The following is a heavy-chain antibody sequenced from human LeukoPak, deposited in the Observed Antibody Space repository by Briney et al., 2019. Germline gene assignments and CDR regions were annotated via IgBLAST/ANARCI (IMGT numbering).Heavy chain of an antibody. CDR1: GGSINNYY. Sequence: SETLSLTCTVSGGSINNYYWSWMRQPPGKGLEWIGYIYYSGSTNYNPSLKTRVTISVDTSKNQFSLKLCSVTAADTALYFCARHSPGVGTSFVHWGQGTLVTVSS. D-gene: IGHD2-2*01. CDR3: ARHSPGVGTSFVH. J-gene: IGHJ4*02. V-gene: IGHV4-59*08. CDR2: IYYSGST.